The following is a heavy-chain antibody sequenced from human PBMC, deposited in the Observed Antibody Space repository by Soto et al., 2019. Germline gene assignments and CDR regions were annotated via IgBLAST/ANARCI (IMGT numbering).Heavy chain of an antibody. CDR2: ISAYNGNT. J-gene: IGHJ6*02. V-gene: IGHV1-18*01. CDR1: GYTFTSYG. CDR3: ARVVLVPAANDGYGMDV. D-gene: IGHD2-2*01. Sequence: QVQLVQSGAEVKKPGASVKVSCKASGYTFTSYGISWMRQAPGQGLEWMGWISAYNGNTNYAQKLQGRVTMTTDTSTSTAYMELRSLRSDDTAVYYCARVVLVPAANDGYGMDVWGQGTTVTVSS.